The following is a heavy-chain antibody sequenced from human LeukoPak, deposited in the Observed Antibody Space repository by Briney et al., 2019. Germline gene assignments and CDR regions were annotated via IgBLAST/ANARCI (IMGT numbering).Heavy chain of an antibody. CDR2: FDPEDGET. Sequence: ASVKVSCKVSGYTLTELSMHWVRQAPGKELEWMGGFDPEDGETIYAQKFQGRVTMTEDTSTDTAYMELSSLRSEDTAVYYCATDPLPIYSSSSGSDYWGQGTLVTVSS. J-gene: IGHJ4*02. CDR1: GYTLTELS. CDR3: ATDPLPIYSSSSGSDY. V-gene: IGHV1-24*01. D-gene: IGHD6-6*01.